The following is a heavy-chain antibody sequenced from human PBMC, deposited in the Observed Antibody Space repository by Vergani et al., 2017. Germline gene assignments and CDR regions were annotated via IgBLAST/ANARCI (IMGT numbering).Heavy chain of an antibody. CDR2: ISAYNGNT. CDR3: ARTYYDFWSGYKFDY. D-gene: IGHD3-3*01. CDR1: GYTFTSYG. V-gene: IGHV1-18*01. J-gene: IGHJ4*02. Sequence: QVQLVQSGAEVKKPGASVKVSCKASGYTFTSYGISWVRQATGQGLEWMGWISAYNGNTNYAQKFQGRVTITRDTSASTAYIELSSLRSEDTAVYYCARTYYDFWSGYKFDYWGQGTLVTVSS.